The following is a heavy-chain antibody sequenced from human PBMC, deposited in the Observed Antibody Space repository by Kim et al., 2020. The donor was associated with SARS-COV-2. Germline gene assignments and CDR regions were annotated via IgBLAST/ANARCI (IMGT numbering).Heavy chain of an antibody. CDR2: IYYSGST. D-gene: IGHD6-6*01. Sequence: SETLSLTCTVSGGSISSSSYYWGWIRQPPGKGLEWIGSIYYSGSTYYNPSLKSRVTISVDTSKNQFSLKLSSVTAADTAVYYCARRAYSSSSGGWFDPWGQGTLVTVSS. CDR3: ARRAYSSSSGGWFDP. J-gene: IGHJ5*02. CDR1: GGSISSSSYY. V-gene: IGHV4-39*01.